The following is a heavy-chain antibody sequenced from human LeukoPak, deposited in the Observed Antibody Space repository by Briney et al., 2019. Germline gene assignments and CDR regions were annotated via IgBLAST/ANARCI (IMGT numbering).Heavy chain of an antibody. J-gene: IGHJ6*03. V-gene: IGHV4-59*08. Sequence: SETLSLTCTVSGGSISSYYWSWIRQPPGKGLEWIGFIYDSGSTNYNPSLKSRVTISVDTSKNQFSLKLSSVTAADTAVYYCASRGYCSGGSCYSAYYYMDVWGKGTTVTISS. CDR1: GGSISSYY. CDR3: ASRGYCSGGSCYSAYYYMDV. D-gene: IGHD2-15*01. CDR2: IYDSGST.